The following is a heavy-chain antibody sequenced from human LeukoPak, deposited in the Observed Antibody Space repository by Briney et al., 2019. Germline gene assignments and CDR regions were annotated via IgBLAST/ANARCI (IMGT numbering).Heavy chain of an antibody. CDR1: GYTFTSYY. J-gene: IGHJ4*02. D-gene: IGHD4-23*01. Sequence: GASVKVSCKASGYTFTSYYVHWVRQPPGQGLEWMGVINPSGGGTSYAQKFQGSVTTTRDTSTATVYMNLSSLRSEDTAVYYCARGYYGGLAWCDYWGQGTLVTVSS. CDR3: ARGYYGGLAWCDY. V-gene: IGHV1-46*01. CDR2: INPSGGGT.